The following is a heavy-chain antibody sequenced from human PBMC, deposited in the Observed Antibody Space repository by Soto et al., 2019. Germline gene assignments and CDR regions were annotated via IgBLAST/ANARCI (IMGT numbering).Heavy chain of an antibody. D-gene: IGHD5-18*01. V-gene: IGHV3-30-3*01. J-gene: IGHJ4*02. CDR2: ISYDGSNK. CDR3: ARGDGYIYGNTFDS. CDR1: GFTFNNYT. Sequence: LRLSCAASGFTFNNYTMHWVRQAPGKGLEWVAFISYDGSNKYYADSVTGRFTISRDNSRNTLYLQMNSLRAEDTAVYYCARGDGYIYGNTFDSWGQGTLVTVSS.